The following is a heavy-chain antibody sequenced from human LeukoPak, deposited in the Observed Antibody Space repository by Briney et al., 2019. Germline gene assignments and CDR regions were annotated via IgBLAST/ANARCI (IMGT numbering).Heavy chain of an antibody. CDR1: GAAISSYH. D-gene: IGHD1-26*01. J-gene: IGHJ6*02. Sequence: KPSEALSLTCTVSGAAISSYHWNWIRQPPGKGLEWIGYIYYSGNTNYNPSLKRRVTISVDTTKKKFSLKLSSVSAADTAVYYCTRASGTYADYGMDVWGQGTTVTVSS. V-gene: IGHV4-59*01. CDR2: IYYSGNT. CDR3: TRASGTYADYGMDV.